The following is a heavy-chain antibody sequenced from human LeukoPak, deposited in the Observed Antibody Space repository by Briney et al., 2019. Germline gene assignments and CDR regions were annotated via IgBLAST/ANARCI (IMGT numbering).Heavy chain of an antibody. V-gene: IGHV1-2*02. CDR2: INPNSGGT. J-gene: IGHJ6*03. CDR3: ARDPGYSGYEEYYMDV. CDR1: GYTFTGYY. Sequence: GASVKVSCKASGYTFTGYYMHWVRQAPGQGLEWMGWINPNSGGTNYAQKFQGRVTMTRDTSISTAYMELSRLRSDDTAVYYCARDPGYSGYEEYYMDVWGKGTTVTVSS. D-gene: IGHD5-12*01.